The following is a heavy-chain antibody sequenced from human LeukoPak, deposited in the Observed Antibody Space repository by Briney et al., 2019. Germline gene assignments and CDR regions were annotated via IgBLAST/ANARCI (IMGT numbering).Heavy chain of an antibody. V-gene: IGHV4-39*01. CDR1: GGSISSSSYY. D-gene: IGHD1-26*01. J-gene: IGHJ4*02. CDR3: AIVLVGATTHLFDY. CDR2: IYYSGST. Sequence: SETLSLTCTGSGGSISSSSYYWGWIRQPPGKGLKWIGSIYYSGSTYYNPSLKSRVTISVDTSKNQFSLKLSSVTAADTAVYYCAIVLVGATTHLFDYWGQGTLVTVSS.